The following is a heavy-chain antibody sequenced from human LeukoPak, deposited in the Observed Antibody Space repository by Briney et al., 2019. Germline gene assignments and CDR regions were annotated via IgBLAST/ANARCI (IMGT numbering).Heavy chain of an antibody. D-gene: IGHD6-19*01. CDR3: ARAAVASKPYNWFDP. Sequence: ASVEVSCKASGYTFTSYYMHWVRQAPGQGLEWMGIISPSGGSTSYAQKFQGRATMTRDTSTSTVYMELSSLRSEDTAVYYCARAAVASKPYNWFDPWGQGTLVTVSS. CDR2: ISPSGGST. V-gene: IGHV1-46*01. CDR1: GYTFTSYY. J-gene: IGHJ5*02.